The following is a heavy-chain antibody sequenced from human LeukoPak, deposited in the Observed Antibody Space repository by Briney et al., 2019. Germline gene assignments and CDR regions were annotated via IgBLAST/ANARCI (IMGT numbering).Heavy chain of an antibody. CDR1: GGSISSSSYY. Sequence: SETLSLTCTVSGGSISSSSYYWGWIRQPPGKGLEWIGSIYYSGSTYYNPSLKSRVTISVDTSKNQFSLKLSSVTAADTAVYYCARRGYDWTNYFDYWGQGTLVTVSS. CDR2: IYYSGST. V-gene: IGHV4-39*01. CDR3: ARRGYDWTNYFDY. D-gene: IGHD5-12*01. J-gene: IGHJ4*02.